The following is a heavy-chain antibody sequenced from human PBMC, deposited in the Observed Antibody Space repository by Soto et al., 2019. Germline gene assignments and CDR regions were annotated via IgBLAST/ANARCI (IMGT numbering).Heavy chain of an antibody. CDR3: AREKYDILTGYYTDY. V-gene: IGHV1-69*01. Sequence: QVQLVQSGAEVQKPGSSVKVSCKASGGTFSSYAISWVRQAPGQGLEWMGGIIPIFGTANCAQKFQGRVTITADESTSTAYMELSSLRSEDTAVYYCAREKYDILTGYYTDYWGQGTLVTVSS. CDR1: GGTFSSYA. CDR2: IIPIFGTA. J-gene: IGHJ4*02. D-gene: IGHD3-9*01.